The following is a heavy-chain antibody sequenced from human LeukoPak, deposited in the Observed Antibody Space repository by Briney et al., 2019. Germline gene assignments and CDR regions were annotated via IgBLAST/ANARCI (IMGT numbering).Heavy chain of an antibody. D-gene: IGHD3-3*01. V-gene: IGHV3-48*03. CDR1: GFTFSSYE. CDR2: ISSSGSTI. J-gene: IGHJ4*02. Sequence: TGGSLRLSCAASGFTFSSYEMNWVRQAPGKGLEWVSYISSSGSTIYYADSVKGRFTISGDDSKNTLYLQMNSLRAEDTAVYYCAKGSGSYGQDLYSWGQGTLVTVAS. CDR3: AKGSGSYGQDLYS.